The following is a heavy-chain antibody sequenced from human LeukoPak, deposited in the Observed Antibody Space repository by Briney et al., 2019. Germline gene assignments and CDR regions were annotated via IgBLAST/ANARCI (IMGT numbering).Heavy chain of an antibody. CDR1: GGSFSGYY. V-gene: IGHV4-34*01. Sequence: PSETLSLTCAVYGGSFSGYYWSWIRQPPGKGLEWIGEINHSGSTNYNPSLKSRVTISVDTSKNQFSLKLSSVTAADTAVYYCARGYCSGTSCYTPAPIDYWGQGTLVTVSS. CDR2: INHSGST. D-gene: IGHD2-2*02. CDR3: ARGYCSGTSCYTPAPIDY. J-gene: IGHJ4*02.